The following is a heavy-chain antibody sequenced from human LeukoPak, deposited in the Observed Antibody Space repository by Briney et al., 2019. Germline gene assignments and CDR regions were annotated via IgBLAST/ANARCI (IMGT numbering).Heavy chain of an antibody. V-gene: IGHV1-3*01. CDR1: GYTFTSYA. D-gene: IGHD3-22*01. J-gene: IGHJ4*02. Sequence: ASVKVSCKASGYTFTSYAMHWVRQAPGQRLEWMGWINAGNGNTKYSQKFQGRVTITRDTSASTAYMELSSLRSEDTAVYYCARDRRYYDSRQFDYWGQGTLVTVSS. CDR3: ARDRRYYDSRQFDY. CDR2: INAGNGNT.